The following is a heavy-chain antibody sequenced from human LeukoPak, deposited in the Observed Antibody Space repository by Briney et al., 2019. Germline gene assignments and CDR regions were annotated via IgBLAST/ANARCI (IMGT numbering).Heavy chain of an antibody. J-gene: IGHJ5*02. CDR1: GDSVSSNSAA. CDR3: ARRLTQYDCFDP. D-gene: IGHD2-2*01. V-gene: IGHV6-1*01. CDR2: TYYRSTWYN. Sequence: SQTLSLTCAISGDSVSSNSAAWNWIRQSPSRGLEWLGRTYYRSTWYNDYAVSVRGRITVNPDTSKNQFSLHLNSVTPEDTAVYYCARRLTQYDCFDPWGQGILVTVSS.